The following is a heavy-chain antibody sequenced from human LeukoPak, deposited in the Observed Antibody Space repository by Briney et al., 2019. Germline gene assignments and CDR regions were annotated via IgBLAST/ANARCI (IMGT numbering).Heavy chain of an antibody. CDR1: GLSFTGYW. CDR3: ARGGYSFDY. J-gene: IGHJ4*02. V-gene: IGHV3-7*01. Sequence: GGSLTLSCAASGLSFTGYWMTWVRQAPGKGLEWVGRLHPDGSGRNYVGSVEGRFTVFGDNAKSSLFLQMHSLRVEDTAVYYCARGGYSFDYLGQGTLVTVSS. CDR2: LHPDGSGR. D-gene: IGHD5-12*01.